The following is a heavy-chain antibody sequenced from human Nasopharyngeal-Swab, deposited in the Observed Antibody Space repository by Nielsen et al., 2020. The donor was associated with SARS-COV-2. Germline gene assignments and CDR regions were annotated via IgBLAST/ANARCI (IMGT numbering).Heavy chain of an antibody. CDR3: ARGTYDFVNDNPLYAHGLDV. J-gene: IGHJ6*02. V-gene: IGHV4-34*01. Sequence: SETLSRNGAGGGGAYIGYRWNWIRQSPGKGLEWIGESNDAGGTTYTPSFESRVIISRDASKTQFSLKLSSVTAADTALYYCARGTYDFVNDNPLYAHGLDVWGQGTTVTVSS. CDR1: GGAYIGYR. D-gene: IGHD3-3*01. CDR2: SNDAGGT.